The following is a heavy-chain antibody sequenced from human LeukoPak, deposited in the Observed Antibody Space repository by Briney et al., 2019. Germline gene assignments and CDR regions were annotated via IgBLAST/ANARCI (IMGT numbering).Heavy chain of an antibody. D-gene: IGHD1-1*01. CDR1: GFTFDAHS. CDR2: ISGDGGSK. V-gene: IGHV3-43*02. Sequence: GGSLTLSCAASGFTFDAHSMHWVRQAPAQGLEWVSLISGDGGSKHYAASVKGRFTISRDNSEASLFLQMRSLRSEDTAFYYCAKRSGAPNNFDFWGQGALVTVSS. J-gene: IGHJ4*02. CDR3: AKRSGAPNNFDF.